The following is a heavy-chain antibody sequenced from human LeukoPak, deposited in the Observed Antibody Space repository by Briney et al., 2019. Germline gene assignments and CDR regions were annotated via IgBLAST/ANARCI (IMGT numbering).Heavy chain of an antibody. D-gene: IGHD4-17*01. CDR3: AKDRVDGDYGDYTGSFDY. Sequence: PGGSLRLSCAASGFTFSSYGMHWVRQAPGKGLEWVAVIWYDGSNYYYADSVKGRFIISRDNSKNTLPLKMNSLRAEDTAVYYCAKDRVDGDYGDYTGSFDYWGQGTLVTVSS. V-gene: IGHV3-33*06. J-gene: IGHJ4*02. CDR2: IWYDGSNY. CDR1: GFTFSSYG.